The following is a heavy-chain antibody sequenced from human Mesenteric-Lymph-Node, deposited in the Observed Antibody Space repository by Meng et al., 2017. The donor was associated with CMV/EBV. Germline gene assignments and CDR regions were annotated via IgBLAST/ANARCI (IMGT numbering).Heavy chain of an antibody. CDR2: FDPEDGET. CDR1: GYTLTELS. D-gene: IGHD3-3*01. V-gene: IGHV1-24*01. CDR3: ARDTYDFWSGYPTDGMDV. J-gene: IGHJ6*02. Sequence: ASVKVSCKVSGYTLTELSMHWVRQAPGKGLEWMGGFDPEDGETIYAQKFQGRVTMTEDTSTDTAYMELSSLRSDDTAVYYCARDTYDFWSGYPTDGMDVWGQGTTVTVSS.